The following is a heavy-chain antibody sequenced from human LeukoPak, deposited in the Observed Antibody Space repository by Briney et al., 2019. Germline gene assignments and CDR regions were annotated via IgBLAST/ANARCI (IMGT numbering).Heavy chain of an antibody. CDR2: IIPILGIA. CDR3: ARVTPAYYYDSSGPLLYFQH. V-gene: IGHV1-69*04. D-gene: IGHD3-22*01. J-gene: IGHJ1*01. Sequence: SLKVSCKASGGTFSSYAISWVRQAPGQGLEWMGRIIPILGIANYAQKFQGRVTITADKSTSTAYMELSSLRSEDTAVYYCARVTPAYYYDSSGPLLYFQHWGQGTLVTVSS. CDR1: GGTFSSYA.